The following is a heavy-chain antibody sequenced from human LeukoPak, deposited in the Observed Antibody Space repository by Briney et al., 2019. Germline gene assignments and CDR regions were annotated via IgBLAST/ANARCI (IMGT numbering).Heavy chain of an antibody. CDR1: GFTFSSYW. Sequence: GGSLRLSCAASGFTFSSYWMRWVRQAPGKGLVWVSRINSDGSSTSYADSVKGRFTISRDNSKNTLYLQMDSLRADDTAVYHCARYSGSYYYPPAWDLWGQGTLVTVSS. D-gene: IGHD1-26*01. CDR2: INSDGSST. J-gene: IGHJ4*02. V-gene: IGHV3-74*01. CDR3: ARYSGSYYYPPAWDL.